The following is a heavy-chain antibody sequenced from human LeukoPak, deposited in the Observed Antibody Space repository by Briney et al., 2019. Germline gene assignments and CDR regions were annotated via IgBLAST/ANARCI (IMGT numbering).Heavy chain of an antibody. Sequence: SETLSLTCTVSGGSISRSSYYWGWIRQPPGKGLEWIGSIYYSGSTYYNPSLKSRVTISVDTSKNQFSLKVRSVTAADRAVYYYARQGSSGFDLESFDYWGQGILVTVSA. V-gene: IGHV4-39*01. CDR2: IYYSGST. D-gene: IGHD3-22*01. CDR3: ARQGSSGFDLESFDY. CDR1: GGSISRSSYY. J-gene: IGHJ4*02.